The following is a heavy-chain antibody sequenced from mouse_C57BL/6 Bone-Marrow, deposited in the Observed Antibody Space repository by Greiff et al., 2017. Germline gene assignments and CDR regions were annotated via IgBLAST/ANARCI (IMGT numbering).Heavy chain of an antibody. J-gene: IGHJ4*01. V-gene: IGHV1-64*01. CDR3: AREGYHAMDY. CDR2: IHPNSGST. CDR1: GYTFTSYW. Sequence: QVQLQQPGAELVKPGASVKLSCKASGYTFTSYWMHWVKQRPGQGLEWIGMIHPNSGSTNYNEKFKGKSTLTVDKSSSTAYMQLSSLTSEDSAVYYCAREGYHAMDYWGQGTSVTVSS.